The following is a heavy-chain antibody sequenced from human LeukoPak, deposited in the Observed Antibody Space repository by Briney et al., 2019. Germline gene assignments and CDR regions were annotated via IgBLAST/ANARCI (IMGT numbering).Heavy chain of an antibody. CDR2: VSNGGNT. CDR3: AKGHSGNYYNFDS. V-gene: IGHV3-23*01. J-gene: IGHJ4*02. Sequence: GGSLRLSCEASGFTFSSYAMNWVRQAPGKGLEWVSSVSNGGNTYYADSVKGRFTISRDNSKNTLSLQMNSLRAEDTAVYYCAKGHSGNYYNFDSWGQGTLVTVSS. D-gene: IGHD1-26*01. CDR1: GFTFSSYA.